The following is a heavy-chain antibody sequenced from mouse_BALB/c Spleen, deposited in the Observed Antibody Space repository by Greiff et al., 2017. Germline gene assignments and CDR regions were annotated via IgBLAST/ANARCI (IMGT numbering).Heavy chain of an antibody. CDR2: INPNNGGT. Sequence: EVQLQESGPELVKPGASVKIPCKASGYTFTDYNMDWVKQSHGKSLEWIGDINPNNGGTIYNQKFKGKATLTVDKSSSTAYMELRSLTSEDTAVYYCARSGLLHYAMDYWGQGTSVTVSS. D-gene: IGHD1-1*01. CDR3: ARSGLLHYAMDY. V-gene: IGHV1-18*01. J-gene: IGHJ4*01. CDR1: GYTFTDYN.